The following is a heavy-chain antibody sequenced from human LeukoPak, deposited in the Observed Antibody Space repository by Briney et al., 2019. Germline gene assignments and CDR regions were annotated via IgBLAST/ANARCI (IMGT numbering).Heavy chain of an antibody. CDR1: GGSTSSYY. CDR3: ARINYDGAFDI. V-gene: IGHV4-4*07. J-gene: IGHJ3*02. Sequence: SETLSLTCTVSGGSTSSYYWSWIRQPAGKGLEWIGRIYTSGSTNYNPSLKSRVTLSVDTSKNQFSLKLSSVTAADTAVYYCARINYDGAFDIWGQGTMVTVSS. D-gene: IGHD3-3*01. CDR2: IYTSGST.